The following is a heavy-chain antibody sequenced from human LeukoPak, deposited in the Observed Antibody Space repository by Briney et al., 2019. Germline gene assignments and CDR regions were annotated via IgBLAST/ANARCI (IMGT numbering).Heavy chain of an antibody. V-gene: IGHV1-2*02. CDR1: GYTFTSYG. CDR2: INPNSGGT. D-gene: IGHD6-13*01. CDR3: ARGGLAAAGVPVAPAY. J-gene: IGHJ4*02. Sequence: ASVKVSCKASGYTFTSYGISWVRQAPGQGLEWMGWINPNSGGTNYAQKFQGRVTMTRDTSISTAYMELSRLRSDDTAVYYCARGGLAAAGVPVAPAYWGQGTLVTVSS.